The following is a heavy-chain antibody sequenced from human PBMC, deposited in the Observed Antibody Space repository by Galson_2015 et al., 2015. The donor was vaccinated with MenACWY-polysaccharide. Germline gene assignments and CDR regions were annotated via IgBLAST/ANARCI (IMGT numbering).Heavy chain of an antibody. CDR1: GFTFSGYG. Sequence: SLRLSCAASGFTFSGYGMHWVRQAPGKGLEWVSGISGSGGSTYYADSVKGRFTISRDNSKNTLYVQMNSLRAEDTAVYYCAKGNGYSSGSHYFDYWGQGTLVTVSS. J-gene: IGHJ4*02. CDR2: ISGSGGST. CDR3: AKGNGYSSGSHYFDY. D-gene: IGHD3-10*01. V-gene: IGHV3-23*01.